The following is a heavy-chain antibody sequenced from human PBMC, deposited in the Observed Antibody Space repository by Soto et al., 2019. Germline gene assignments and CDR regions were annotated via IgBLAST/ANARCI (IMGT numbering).Heavy chain of an antibody. J-gene: IGHJ4*02. CDR1: GYTFTNFG. D-gene: IGHD3-16*01. Sequence: QVQLVQSGAEVKKPGASVKVSCKASGYTFTNFGISWVRQAPGQGLEWMGWISAYNGNTNYAQNFQGRVTMTTDTPTRTAYMALRSLRSVDPAVYYCGRGGTPIDYWGQGTLVTVSS. CDR2: ISAYNGNT. CDR3: GRGGTPIDY. V-gene: IGHV1-18*01.